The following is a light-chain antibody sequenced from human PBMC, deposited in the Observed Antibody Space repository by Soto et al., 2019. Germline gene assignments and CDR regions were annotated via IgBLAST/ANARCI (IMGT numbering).Light chain of an antibody. V-gene: IGKV1-9*01. CDR3: QQHNSYPLT. CDR1: QDISDY. Sequence: DIPLTQSPSFLSASVGDRVTITCRASQDISDYLAWYQQRPGKAPKLLIYAASTLQSGVPSRFSGSGSGTEFTLTIISLQPEDFATYSCQQHNSYPLTFGGWTKVEIK. CDR2: AAS. J-gene: IGKJ4*01.